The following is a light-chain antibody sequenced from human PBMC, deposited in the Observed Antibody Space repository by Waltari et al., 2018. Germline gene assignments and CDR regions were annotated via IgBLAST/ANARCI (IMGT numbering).Light chain of an antibody. V-gene: IGLV3-1*01. J-gene: IGLJ2*01. CDR3: QAWDSSTEGVV. CDR1: KLGDKY. CDR2: QDS. Sequence: SYELTQPPSVSVSPGPTASITCSGDKLGDKYACWYQQKPGQSPVLVIYQDSKRPSGIPERFSGSNSGNTATLTISGTQAMDEADYYCQAWDSSTEGVVFGGGTKLTVL.